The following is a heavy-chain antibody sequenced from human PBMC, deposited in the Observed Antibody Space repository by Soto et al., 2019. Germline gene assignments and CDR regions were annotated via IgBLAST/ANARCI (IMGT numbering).Heavy chain of an antibody. J-gene: IGHJ6*02. CDR1: GDSISSDDYY. D-gene: IGHD4-17*01. CDR2: IYYRGSP. V-gene: IGHV4-30-4*01. Sequence: KPSETLSLTCTVSGDSISSDDYYWSWIRQPPGKGLEWIGYIYYRGSPYYNASIESRVIISLDTSKNQFSLMLSSVTAADPAVYYCARVRSYGMDVWGQGTTVTVSS. CDR3: ARVRSYGMDV.